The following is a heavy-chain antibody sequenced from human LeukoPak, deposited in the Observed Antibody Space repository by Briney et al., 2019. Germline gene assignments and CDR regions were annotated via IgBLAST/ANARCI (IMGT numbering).Heavy chain of an antibody. CDR3: ARDRPYGDYARNWFGP. Sequence: SETLSLTCAVSGGSISSGNRWSWVRQPPGKGLEWIGEIYHSGSTNYSPSLKSRVTMSVDKSKNQFSLKLSSVTAADTAVYYCARDRPYGDYARNWFGPWGQGTLVTVSS. CDR2: IYHSGST. V-gene: IGHV4-4*02. J-gene: IGHJ5*02. CDR1: GGSISSGNR. D-gene: IGHD4-17*01.